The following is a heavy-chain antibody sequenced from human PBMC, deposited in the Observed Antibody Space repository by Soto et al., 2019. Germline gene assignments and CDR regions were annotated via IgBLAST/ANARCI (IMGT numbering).Heavy chain of an antibody. CDR2: ISAHNGNT. CDR3: ARGRYGDY. CDR1: GYGFTTYG. Sequence: QVHLVQSGAEVKKPGASVKVSCKGSGYGFTTYGITWVRQAPGQGLEWMAWISAHNGNTNYAQKLQGRVTVTRDTPTSTAYMELRSLRSDDTAVYDCARGRYGDYWGQGALVTVSS. J-gene: IGHJ4*02. D-gene: IGHD1-1*01. V-gene: IGHV1-18*01.